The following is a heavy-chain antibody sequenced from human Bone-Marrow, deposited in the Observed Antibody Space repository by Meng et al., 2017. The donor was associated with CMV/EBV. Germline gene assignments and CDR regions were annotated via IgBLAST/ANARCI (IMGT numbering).Heavy chain of an antibody. CDR1: GFTFSSYG. CDR3: ARDRWHVYYFDY. V-gene: IGHV3-48*04. J-gene: IGHJ4*02. D-gene: IGHD4-23*01. Sequence: GESLKISCAASGFTFSSYGMHWVRQAPGKRLEWVSYISSSGSTIYYADSVKGRFTISRDNAKNSLYLQMNSLRAEDTAVYYCARDRWHVYYFDYWGQGTLVTVSS. CDR2: ISSSGSTI.